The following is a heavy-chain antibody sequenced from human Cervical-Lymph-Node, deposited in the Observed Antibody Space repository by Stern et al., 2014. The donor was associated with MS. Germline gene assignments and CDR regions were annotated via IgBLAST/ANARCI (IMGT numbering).Heavy chain of an antibody. D-gene: IGHD2-21*02. Sequence: EVQLVESGGGLVQPGRSLRLSCAASGFTLHDYAMHCVRQAPGKGLEWVSGISWNSGSIGYADSVKGRFTISRDNAKNSLYLQMNSLRAEDTALYFCTRGQTVVTTYGPDYWGQGTLVTVSS. CDR1: GFTLHDYA. V-gene: IGHV3-9*01. CDR3: TRGQTVVTTYGPDY. CDR2: ISWNSGSI. J-gene: IGHJ4*02.